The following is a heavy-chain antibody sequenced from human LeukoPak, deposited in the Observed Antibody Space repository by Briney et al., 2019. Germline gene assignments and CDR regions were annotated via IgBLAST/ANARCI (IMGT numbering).Heavy chain of an antibody. CDR2: MNGDGSST. D-gene: IGHD1-26*01. V-gene: IGHV3-74*01. CDR1: GFPFSSYW. J-gene: IGHJ6*03. Sequence: GGSLRLSCAASGFPFSSYWMHWVRQAPGKGLVWVSRMNGDGSSTRYADSVKGRFTISRDNAKNSLYLQMNSLRAEDTAVYFCARATWDPNYYYYMDVWGKGTTVTISS. CDR3: ARATWDPNYYYYMDV.